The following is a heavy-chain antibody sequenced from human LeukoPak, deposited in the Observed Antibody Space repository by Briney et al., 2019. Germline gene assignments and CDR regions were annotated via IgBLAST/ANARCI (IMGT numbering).Heavy chain of an antibody. CDR2: IIPIFGTA. CDR3: AQYSSGSYFDL. V-gene: IGHV1-69*01. J-gene: IGHJ2*01. CDR1: GVTFSGYA. Sequence: SVKASCKASGVTFSGYAISWVRQAPGQGLEWMGGIIPIFGTANYAQKFQGRVTIPADESTRTAYTELPRLRSDDTAGYSCAQYSSGSYFDLWGRGTLATVSS. D-gene: IGHD6-19*01.